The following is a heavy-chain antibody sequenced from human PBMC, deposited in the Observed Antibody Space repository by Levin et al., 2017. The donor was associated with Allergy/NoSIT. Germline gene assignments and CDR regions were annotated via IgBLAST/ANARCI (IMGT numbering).Heavy chain of an antibody. V-gene: IGHV4-30-4*01. D-gene: IGHD6-13*01. Sequence: PSETLSLTCTVSGGSLSSGDYYWTWIRQPPGKGLEWIGYIYHTGATYYNPSLMSRLSMSVDTSKNQFSLKLNSVTVADTAGYYCGRGNRGIDYWGQGTLVTVAS. J-gene: IGHJ4*02. CDR3: GRGNRGIDY. CDR2: IYHTGAT. CDR1: GGSLSSGDYY.